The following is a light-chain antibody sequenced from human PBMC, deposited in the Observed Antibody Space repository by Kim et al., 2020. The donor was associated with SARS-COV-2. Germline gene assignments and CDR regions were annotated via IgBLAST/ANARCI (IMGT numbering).Light chain of an antibody. V-gene: IGLV2-14*01. CDR2: DVN. CDR1: SSDVGTYNY. Sequence: QSALTQPASVSGSPGQSITISCTGTSSDVGTYNYVSWYQQHPDKAPKLMIYDVNKRPSGVSDRFSGSKSGNTASLTISGLQAEDEADYYCSSYTSSGTLVFGGGTQLTVL. CDR3: SSYTSSGTLV. J-gene: IGLJ3*02.